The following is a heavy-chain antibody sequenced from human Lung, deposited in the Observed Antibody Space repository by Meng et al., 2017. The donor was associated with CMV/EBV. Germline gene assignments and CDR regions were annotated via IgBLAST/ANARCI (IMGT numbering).Heavy chain of an antibody. J-gene: IGHJ5*02. Sequence: ESXKISXAASGFTFSSYSMNWVRQAPGKGLEWVSYISTSSSDIYYADSVKGRFTISRDNAKKSLYLQMNSLRAEDTAVYYCARIKYDFWGTNWFDPWGQGTLVTVSS. D-gene: IGHD3-3*01. CDR2: ISTSSSDI. V-gene: IGHV3-21*01. CDR1: GFTFSSYS. CDR3: ARIKYDFWGTNWFDP.